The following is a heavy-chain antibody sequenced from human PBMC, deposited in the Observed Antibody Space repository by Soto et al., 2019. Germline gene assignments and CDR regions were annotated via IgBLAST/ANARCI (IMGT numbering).Heavy chain of an antibody. CDR2: ISSSSSTI. CDR1: GFTFSSYS. CDR3: AREIPSRGAERFDP. V-gene: IGHV3-48*02. Sequence: EVQLVESGGGLVQPGGSLRLSCAASGFTFSSYSMNWVRQAPGKGLEWVSYISSSSSTIYYADSVKGRFTISRDNAKKSLYLQMNSLRDEDTAVYYCAREIPSRGAERFDPWGQGTLVTVSS. J-gene: IGHJ5*02. D-gene: IGHD3-16*01.